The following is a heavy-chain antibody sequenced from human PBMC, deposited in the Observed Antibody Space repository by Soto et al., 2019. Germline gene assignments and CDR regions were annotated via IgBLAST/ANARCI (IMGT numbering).Heavy chain of an antibody. D-gene: IGHD1-1*01. V-gene: IGHV1-46*01. CDR2: INPSGGST. CDR3: ARNDKSGLDY. J-gene: IGHJ4*02. Sequence: QVQLVQSGAEVKKPGSSVKVSCKASGYSFTTYYRHWVRQAPGQGLDWMGMINPSGGSTSYAQKFQGRVSMTRDTSTSTVYMELSSLRSEDTSVYYCARNDKSGLDYWGQGTLVTVSS. CDR1: GYSFTTYY.